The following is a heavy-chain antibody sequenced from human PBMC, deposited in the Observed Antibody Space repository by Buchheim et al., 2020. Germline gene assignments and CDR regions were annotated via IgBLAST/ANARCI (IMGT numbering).Heavy chain of an antibody. CDR2: IFHTGST. V-gene: IGHV4-4*02. Sequence: QVQLQESGPGLVKPSGTLSLTCAVSGASITSSILWSWVRQPPGKGLEWIGEIFHTGSTNYNPSLKSRVTISIDNSKNQFSLNLSSVTAADTAVYYCARKWDSGGWYVLDYWGQGTL. CDR1: GASITSSIL. J-gene: IGHJ4*02. D-gene: IGHD6-19*01. CDR3: ARKWDSGGWYVLDY.